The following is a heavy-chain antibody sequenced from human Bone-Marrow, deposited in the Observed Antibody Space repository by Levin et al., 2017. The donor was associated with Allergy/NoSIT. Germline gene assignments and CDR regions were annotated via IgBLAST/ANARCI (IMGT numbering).Heavy chain of an antibody. V-gene: IGHV3-64*01. D-gene: IGHD6-19*01. Sequence: GGSLRLSCATSGISFKNSIIHWVRQAPGQGLEYVSAISNIDGSTYYANSVEDTFTISGDNSKNTVYLEMGSLRPEDTAVYFCAREGYTSGRAGAFNMWGQGTMVLVSS. CDR2: ISNIDGST. J-gene: IGHJ3*02. CDR1: GISFKNSI. CDR3: AREGYTSGRAGAFNM.